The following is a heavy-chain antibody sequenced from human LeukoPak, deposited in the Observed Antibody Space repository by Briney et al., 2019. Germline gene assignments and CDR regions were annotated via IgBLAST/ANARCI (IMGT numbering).Heavy chain of an antibody. V-gene: IGHV5-10-1*01. D-gene: IGHD6-19*01. J-gene: IGHJ3*02. CDR1: GYSFTNYW. CDR3: ARPSGWSGYDI. CDR2: IDPGDSAT. Sequence: GESLKISCQASGYSFTNYWITWVRQVPGEGLEWMGRIDPGDSATNYGPSFQGHVIISADSSTTTAYLHFNSLEASDTALYYCARPSGWSGYDIWGQGTMVIVSS.